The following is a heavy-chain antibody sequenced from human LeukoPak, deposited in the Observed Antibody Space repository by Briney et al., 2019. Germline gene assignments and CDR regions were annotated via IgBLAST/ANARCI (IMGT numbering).Heavy chain of an antibody. CDR2: VNTDGSHT. Sequence: PGGSLRLSCAASGFTFSSYWMHWVRQAPGKGLMWVSRVNTDGSHTNYADSVKGRFTISRDNAKNALYLQMNSLRAEDTAIYYCARGDLTFWGFPHWGQGALVTGPS. CDR3: ARGDLTFWGFPH. CDR1: GFTFSSYW. D-gene: IGHD7-27*01. J-gene: IGHJ4*02. V-gene: IGHV3-74*01.